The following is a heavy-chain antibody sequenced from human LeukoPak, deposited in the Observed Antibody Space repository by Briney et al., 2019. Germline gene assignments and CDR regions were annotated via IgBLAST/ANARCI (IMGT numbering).Heavy chain of an antibody. CDR2: ISYDGSNK. V-gene: IGHV3-30*07. Sequence: LAGGSLRLSCAASGFTFSSYAMHWVRQAPGKGLEWVAVISYDGSNKYYADSVKGRFTISRDNPKNTLYLQMNSLRAEDTAVYFCAKRGVVIRVILVGFHKEAYYFDSWGQGALVTVSS. CDR1: GFTFSSYA. CDR3: AKRGVVIRVILVGFHKEAYYFDS. D-gene: IGHD3-22*01. J-gene: IGHJ4*02.